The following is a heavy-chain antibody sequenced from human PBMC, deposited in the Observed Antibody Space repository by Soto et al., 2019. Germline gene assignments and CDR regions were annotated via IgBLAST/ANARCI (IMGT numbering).Heavy chain of an antibody. Sequence: PGGSLRLSCAASGFTFSNYAMNWVRQAPGKGLEWVSTSPYYADSVKGRFTISRDNSKNTLYLQMNSLRAGDSAIYYCAKEGTSSLYYFDYWGQGTLVTVSS. CDR1: GFTFSNYA. CDR2: SP. V-gene: IGHV3-23*01. CDR3: AKEGTSSLYYFDY. D-gene: IGHD2-15*01. J-gene: IGHJ4*02.